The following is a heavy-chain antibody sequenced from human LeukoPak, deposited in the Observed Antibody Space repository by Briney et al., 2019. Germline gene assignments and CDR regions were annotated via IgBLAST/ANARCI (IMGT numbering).Heavy chain of an antibody. CDR2: IYYSGGA. D-gene: IGHD3-3*01. V-gene: IGHV4-59*01. CDR3: ARGLYDFWSGYLYYYYYYMDV. Sequence: PSETLSLTCTVSGGSISSDYWSWIRQPPGKGLEWMGYIYYSGGADYTPCPKSRVTISVDTSKNQFSLKLSSVTAADTAVYYCARGLYDFWSGYLYYYYYYMDVWGKGTTVTVSS. J-gene: IGHJ6*03. CDR1: GGSISSDY.